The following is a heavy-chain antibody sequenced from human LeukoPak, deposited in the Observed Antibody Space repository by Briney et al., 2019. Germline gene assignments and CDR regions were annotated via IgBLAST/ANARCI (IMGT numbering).Heavy chain of an antibody. J-gene: IGHJ6*02. CDR1: GFTFGDHA. Sequence: GGSLRLSCTTFGFTFGDHAMSWVRQAPGKGLEWVGFIRSKAYGGTTGYAACVKCRFTGSRDDSKRIPYLQMNSLITDDTAVYYCSRGPIQLWVHNAMDVWGQGTTVTVSS. CDR2: IRSKAYGGTT. D-gene: IGHD1-1*01. CDR3: SRGPIQLWVHNAMDV. V-gene: IGHV3-49*04.